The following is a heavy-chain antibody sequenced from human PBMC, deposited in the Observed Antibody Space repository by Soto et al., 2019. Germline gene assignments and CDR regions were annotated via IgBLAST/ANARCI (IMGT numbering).Heavy chain of an antibody. CDR3: AKKFCSGPGCNPPCFDS. V-gene: IGHV3-23*01. J-gene: IGHJ4*02. D-gene: IGHD2-15*01. Sequence: PGGSLRLSCAASGFTFNNYAMSWVRQAPGKGLEWVSAISGDGVRTYYADFVKGRFTISRDNSKNTLYLQMYGLRVEDTAIFFCAKKFCSGPGCNPPCFDSWGLGSLVTVSS. CDR2: ISGDGVRT. CDR1: GFTFNNYA.